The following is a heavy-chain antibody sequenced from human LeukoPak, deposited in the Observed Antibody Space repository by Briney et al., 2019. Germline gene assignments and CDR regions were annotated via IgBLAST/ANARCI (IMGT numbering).Heavy chain of an antibody. V-gene: IGHV3-23*01. D-gene: IGHD2-21*02. CDR1: GFTFSSYA. CDR3: VVVTGTW. J-gene: IGHJ4*02. Sequence: GGSLRLSCAASGFTFSSYAMSWVRQAPGKGLEWVSAITDSGGRTYYADSVKGRFSISRDNSKNTLYLQMNSLRAEDTAVYYCVVVTGTWWGQGTLVTVSS. CDR2: ITDSGGRT.